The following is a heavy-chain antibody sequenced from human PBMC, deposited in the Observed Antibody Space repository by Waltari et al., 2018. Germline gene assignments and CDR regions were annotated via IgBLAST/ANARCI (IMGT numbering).Heavy chain of an antibody. CDR3: ARDGYSSSWYRNTPLNWFDP. D-gene: IGHD6-13*01. Sequence: QVQLQESGPGLVKPSETLSLTCTVSGGSISSYSWSWIRQPAGKGLEWIGRIYTSGSTNYNPSLNSRVTMSVDTSKNQFSLKLSSVTAADTAVYYCARDGYSSSWYRNTPLNWFDPWGQGTLVTVSS. J-gene: IGHJ5*02. V-gene: IGHV4-4*07. CDR2: IYTSGST. CDR1: GGSISSYS.